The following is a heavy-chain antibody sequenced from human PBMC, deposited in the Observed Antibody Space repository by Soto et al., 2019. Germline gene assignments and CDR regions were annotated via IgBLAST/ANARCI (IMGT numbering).Heavy chain of an antibody. Sequence: PSETLSLTCTVSGGSISSYYWSWIRQPPGKGLGWIGYIYYSGSTNYNPSLKSRVTISVDTSKNQFSLKLSSVTAADTAVYYCARDPGYYYYGMDVWGQGTTVTVSS. CDR3: ARDPGYYYYGMDV. CDR2: IYYSGST. CDR1: GGSISSYY. J-gene: IGHJ6*02. V-gene: IGHV4-59*01.